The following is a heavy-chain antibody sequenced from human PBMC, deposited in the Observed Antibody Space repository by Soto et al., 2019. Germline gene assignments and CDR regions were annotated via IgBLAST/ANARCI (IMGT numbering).Heavy chain of an antibody. J-gene: IGHJ4*02. CDR1: GCTFSSYA. CDR3: LVAPKKQNDY. V-gene: IGHV3-23*01. CDR2: ISGSGGST. D-gene: IGHD2-15*01. Sequence: PGGSLRLSCAAPGCTFSSYAMSWVRQAPGKGLEWVSAISGSGGSTYYADSVKGRFTISRDNSKNTLYLQMNSLRAEDTAVYYCLVAPKKQNDYWGQGTLVTVSS.